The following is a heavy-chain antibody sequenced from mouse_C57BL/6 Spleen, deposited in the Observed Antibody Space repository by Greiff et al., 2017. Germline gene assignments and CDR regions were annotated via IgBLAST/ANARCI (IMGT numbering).Heavy chain of an antibody. J-gene: IGHJ3*01. D-gene: IGHD2-2*01. CDR2: IYPGDGDT. CDR3: AFYYGYDGACAY. CDR1: GYAFRSSW. Sequence: VMLVESGPELVKPGASVKISCKASGYAFRSSWMNWVKQRPGKGLEWIGRIYPGDGDTNYNGKFKGKATLTADKSSSTAYMQLSSLTSEDSAVYFCAFYYGYDGACAYWGQGTLVTVSA. V-gene: IGHV1-82*01.